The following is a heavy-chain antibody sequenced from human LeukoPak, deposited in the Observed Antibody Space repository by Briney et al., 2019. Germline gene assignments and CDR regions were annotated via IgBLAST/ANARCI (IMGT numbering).Heavy chain of an antibody. Sequence: PSETLSLTCTVSGGSISSYYWSWIRRPPGKGLEWIGYIYYSGSTNYNPSLKSRVTISVDTSKNQFSLKLSSVTAADTAVYYCARGGSYFDYWGQGTLVTVSS. D-gene: IGHD3-10*01. V-gene: IGHV4-59*01. CDR2: IYYSGST. CDR1: GGSISSYY. CDR3: ARGGSYFDY. J-gene: IGHJ4*02.